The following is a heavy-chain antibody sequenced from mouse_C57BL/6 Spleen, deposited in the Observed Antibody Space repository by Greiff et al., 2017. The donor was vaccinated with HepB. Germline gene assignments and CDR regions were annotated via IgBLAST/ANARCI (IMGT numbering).Heavy chain of an antibody. D-gene: IGHD2-3*01. V-gene: IGHV1-5*01. CDR2: IYPGNSDT. CDR3: TRSGDGYYPYYAMDY. J-gene: IGHJ4*01. CDR1: GYTFTSYW. Sequence: VQLQQSGTVLARPGASVKMSCKTSGYTFTSYWMHWVKQRPGQGLEWIGAIYPGNSDTSYNQKFKGKAKLTAVTSASTAYMELSSLTNEDSAVYYGTRSGDGYYPYYAMDYWGQGTSVTVSS.